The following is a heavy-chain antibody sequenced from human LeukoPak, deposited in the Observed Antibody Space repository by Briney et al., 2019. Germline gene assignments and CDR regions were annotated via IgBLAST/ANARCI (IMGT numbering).Heavy chain of an antibody. Sequence: GGSLRLSCAASGFTFSNAWMSWVRKAPGKGLEWVGRIKSKTDGGTTDYAAPVKGRFTISRDDSKNTLYLQMNSLKTEDTAVYYCTKYWDSTTVTSPWFDPWGQGTLVTVSS. CDR3: TKYWDSTTVTSPWFDP. V-gene: IGHV3-15*01. D-gene: IGHD4-11*01. CDR2: IKSKTDGGTT. J-gene: IGHJ5*02. CDR1: GFTFSNAW.